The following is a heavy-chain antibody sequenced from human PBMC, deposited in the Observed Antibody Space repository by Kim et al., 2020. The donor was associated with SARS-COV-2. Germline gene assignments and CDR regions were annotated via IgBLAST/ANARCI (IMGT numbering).Heavy chain of an antibody. J-gene: IGHJ3*02. V-gene: IGHV5-51*01. D-gene: IGHD1-1*01. Sequence: RYSPSFQGQVTISADKSISTAYLQWSSLKASDTAMYYCARQNGTVDAFDIWGQGTMVTVSS. CDR3: ARQNGTVDAFDI.